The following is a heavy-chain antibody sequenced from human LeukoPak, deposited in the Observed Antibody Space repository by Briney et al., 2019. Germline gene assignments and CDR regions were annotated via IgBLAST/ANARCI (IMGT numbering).Heavy chain of an antibody. CDR2: ISSSGSTI. CDR1: GFTFSSYE. CDR3: ARQAVAILWGNWFDP. V-gene: IGHV3-48*03. D-gene: IGHD6-19*01. Sequence: GESLRLSCAASGFTFSSYEMNWVRQAPGKGLEWVPYISSSGSTIYYADSVKGRFTISRDNAKNSLYLQMNSLRAEDTAVYYCARQAVAILWGNWFDPWGQGTLVTVSS. J-gene: IGHJ5*02.